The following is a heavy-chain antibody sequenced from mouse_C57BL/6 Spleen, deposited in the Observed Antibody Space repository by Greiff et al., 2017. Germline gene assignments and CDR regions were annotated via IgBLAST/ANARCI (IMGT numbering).Heavy chain of an antibody. J-gene: IGHJ4*01. Sequence: QVQLKESGPGLVAPSQSLSITCTVSGFSLTSYAISWVRQPPGKGLEWLGVIWTGGGTNYNSALKSRLSLSKDKSKSQVFLKMNSLHTDDSASYYCARSTTVVATDYAMDYWGQGTSVTVSS. CDR2: IWTGGGT. V-gene: IGHV2-9-1*01. CDR1: GFSLTSYA. CDR3: ARSTTVVATDYAMDY. D-gene: IGHD1-1*01.